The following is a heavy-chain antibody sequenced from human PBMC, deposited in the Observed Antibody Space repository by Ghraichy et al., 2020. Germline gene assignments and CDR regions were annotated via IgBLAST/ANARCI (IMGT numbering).Heavy chain of an antibody. D-gene: IGHD3-16*01. V-gene: IGHV3-48*01. J-gene: IGHJ4*02. Sequence: GSLRLSCAASGFTFSSYSMNWVRQAPGKGLEWVSYISTSSSTIYYADSVKGRFTISRDNAKNSLYLQMNSLRAEDTAVYYCARVGGHDYGDYWGQGTLVTVSS. CDR3: ARVGGHDYGDY. CDR2: ISTSSSTI. CDR1: GFTFSSYS.